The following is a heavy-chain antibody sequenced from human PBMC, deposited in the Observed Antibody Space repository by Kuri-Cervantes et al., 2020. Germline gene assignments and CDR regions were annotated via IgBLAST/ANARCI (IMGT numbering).Heavy chain of an antibody. Sequence: GESLKISCAASGFTFSSYWMSWVRQAPGKGLEWVANIKQDGSEKYYVDSVKGRFTISRDNGKNSLYLQMNSLRAEDTAVYYCARVRGGTYFDLWGQGTLVTVSS. CDR3: ARVRGGTYFDL. CDR1: GFTFSSYW. J-gene: IGHJ4*02. D-gene: IGHD1-1*01. V-gene: IGHV3-7*01. CDR2: IKQDGSEK.